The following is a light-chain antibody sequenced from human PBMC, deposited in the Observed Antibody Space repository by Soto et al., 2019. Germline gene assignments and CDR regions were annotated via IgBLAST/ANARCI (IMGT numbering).Light chain of an antibody. V-gene: IGKV1-39*01. J-gene: IGKJ2*01. CDR3: QQSYSPLYT. CDR2: AAS. CDR1: QSISTY. Sequence: DIQMTQSPSSLSASVGDRVTITCRASQSISTYLNWYQQKPGKAPKLLLYAASSLQSGVPSRFSGSGSGTDFTLTINSLQPEDFATYYCQQSYSPLYTFGQGPKLEIK.